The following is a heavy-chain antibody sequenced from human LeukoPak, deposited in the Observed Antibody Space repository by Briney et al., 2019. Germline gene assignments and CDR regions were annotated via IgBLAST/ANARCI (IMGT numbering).Heavy chain of an antibody. Sequence: GESLKISCKGSGYTFTTYWIGWERQMPGKGLEWKGIIYPGDSDTRYSPSFQGQVTISADKSISTAYLQWSSLKASDTAMYYCARARYCSGGSCYAEHWGQGTLVTVSS. CDR3: ARARYCSGGSCYAEH. CDR2: IYPGDSDT. V-gene: IGHV5-51*01. CDR1: GYTFTTYW. J-gene: IGHJ4*02. D-gene: IGHD2-15*01.